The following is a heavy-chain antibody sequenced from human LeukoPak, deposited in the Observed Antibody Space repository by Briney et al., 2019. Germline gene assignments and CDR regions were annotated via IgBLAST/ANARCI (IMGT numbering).Heavy chain of an antibody. CDR2: IYYSGST. Sequence: PSETLSLTCAVSGGSISSSSYYWGWIRQPPGKGLEWIGSIYYSGSTYYNPSLKSRVTISLDTSKNQFSLKLSSVTAADTAVYYCASTSVGYYAFDIWGQGTMVTVSS. J-gene: IGHJ3*02. CDR1: GGSISSSSYY. D-gene: IGHD2-21*01. CDR3: ASTSVGYYAFDI. V-gene: IGHV4-39*07.